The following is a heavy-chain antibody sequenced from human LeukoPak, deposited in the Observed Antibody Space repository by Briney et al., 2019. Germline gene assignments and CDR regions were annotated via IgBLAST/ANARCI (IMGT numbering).Heavy chain of an antibody. CDR1: GFIFSSYG. Sequence: GGSLRLSCAASGFIFSSYGMHWVRQAPGKGLEWVAVIWYDGSNKYYADPVKGRFTISRDNSKNTLYLQMNSLRTEDTAVYYCAKDQGIAAAGTLNYWGQGTVVTVFS. CDR3: AKDQGIAAAGTLNY. V-gene: IGHV3-33*06. CDR2: IWYDGSNK. J-gene: IGHJ4*02. D-gene: IGHD6-13*01.